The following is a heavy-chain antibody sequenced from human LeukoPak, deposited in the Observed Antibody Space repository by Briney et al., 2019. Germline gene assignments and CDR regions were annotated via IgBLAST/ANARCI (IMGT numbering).Heavy chain of an antibody. CDR3: AREGGVAVAGAFDY. D-gene: IGHD6-19*01. V-gene: IGHV3-33*01. CDR2: IWYDGSNK. J-gene: IGHJ4*02. CDR1: GFTFSSYG. Sequence: GGSLRLSCAASGFTFSSYGMHWVRQAPGKGLEWVAVIWYDGSNKYYADSVKGRFTISRDNSKNTLYLQMNSLRAEDTAGYYCAREGGVAVAGAFDYWGQGTLVTVSS.